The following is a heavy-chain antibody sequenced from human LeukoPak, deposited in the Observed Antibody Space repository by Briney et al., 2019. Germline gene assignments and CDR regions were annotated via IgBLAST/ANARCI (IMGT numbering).Heavy chain of an antibody. CDR2: INSDGSST. Sequence: PGGSLRLSCAASGFTFCSYWMHWVRQAPGKGLVWVSRINSDGSSTSYADSVKGRFTISRDNAKNSLYLQMNSLRAEDTAVYYCAELGIAMIGGVWGKGTTVTISS. V-gene: IGHV3-74*01. D-gene: IGHD3-10*02. CDR3: AELGIAMIGGV. CDR1: GFTFCSYW. J-gene: IGHJ6*04.